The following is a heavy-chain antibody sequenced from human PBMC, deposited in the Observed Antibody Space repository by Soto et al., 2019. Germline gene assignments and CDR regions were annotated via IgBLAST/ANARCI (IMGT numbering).Heavy chain of an antibody. CDR2: IHNNGAT. CDR3: AREGAGFYWFDP. J-gene: IGHJ5*02. Sequence: SETLSLPCTISGGSIDSGGYYWSWIRQHPTEGLEWIGYIHNNGATYYNPSLTGRVSISADRSKTQFSLKVYSVNAADTGVYYCAREGAGFYWFDPSGPGVLVTVSS. V-gene: IGHV4-31*03. D-gene: IGHD3-10*01. CDR1: GGSIDSGGYY.